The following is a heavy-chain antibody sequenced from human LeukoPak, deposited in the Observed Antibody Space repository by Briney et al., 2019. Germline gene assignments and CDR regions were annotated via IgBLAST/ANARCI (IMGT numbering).Heavy chain of an antibody. Sequence: GGSLRLSCAASGFTFSNCAMSWVRQAPGKGLEWVSGISTSGGGIYYADSVKGRFTISRDNSKNTLYLQMHSLRAEDTAVYYCAKDGFDYYDSSGYSYFDYWGQGTLVTVSS. D-gene: IGHD3-22*01. V-gene: IGHV3-23*01. CDR3: AKDGFDYYDSSGYSYFDY. J-gene: IGHJ4*02. CDR1: GFTFSNCA. CDR2: ISTSGGGI.